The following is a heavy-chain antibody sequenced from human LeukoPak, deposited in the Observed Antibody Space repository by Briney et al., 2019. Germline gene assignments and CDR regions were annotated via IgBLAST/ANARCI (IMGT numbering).Heavy chain of an antibody. CDR1: GGTFSSYA. J-gene: IGHJ5*02. V-gene: IGHV1-69*04. Sequence: ASVKVSCKASGGTFSSYAISWVRQAPGQGLEWMGRIIPILGIANYAQKFQGRVTITADKSTSTAYMELSSLRSEDTAVYYCARLLGYCSGGSCSNWFDPWGQGTPVTVSS. D-gene: IGHD2-15*01. CDR3: ARLLGYCSGGSCSNWFDP. CDR2: IIPILGIA.